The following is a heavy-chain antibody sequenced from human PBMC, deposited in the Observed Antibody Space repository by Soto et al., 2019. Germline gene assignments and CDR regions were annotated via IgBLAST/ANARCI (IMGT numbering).Heavy chain of an antibody. CDR2: ITSSSSYT. J-gene: IGHJ4*02. CDR1: GSSFSDYY. CDR3: TGEQDNLGFYFDY. V-gene: IGHV3-11*05. D-gene: IGHD2-2*03. Sequence: GGSLRLSCASSGSSFSDYYMSWIRQSPGKGLEWLSYITSSSSYTHYADSVKGRFTISRDNAKNSLYLQMNSLRAEDTAVYYCTGEQDNLGFYFDYWGQGTLVTVSS.